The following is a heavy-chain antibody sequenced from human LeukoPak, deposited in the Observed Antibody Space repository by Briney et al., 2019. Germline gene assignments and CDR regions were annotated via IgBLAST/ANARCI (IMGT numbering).Heavy chain of an antibody. J-gene: IGHJ4*02. D-gene: IGHD3-10*01. CDR2: INEHGSIS. V-gene: IGHV3-74*01. CDR1: GFTYSSYW. Sequence: GGSLRLSCAASGFTYSSYWMHWVRQVPGKGLVWVARINEHGSISDYADSVKDRFTVSRDNAWNTLYLQMNSLRAEDTAVYYCARDVAGSGSLWGQGTLITVSS. CDR3: ARDVAGSGSL.